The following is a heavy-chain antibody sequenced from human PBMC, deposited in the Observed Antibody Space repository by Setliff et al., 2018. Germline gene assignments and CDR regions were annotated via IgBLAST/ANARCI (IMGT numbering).Heavy chain of an antibody. CDR1: GDSFSGYF. CDR3: AGGAFGSRWYVRPWFDP. Sequence: PSETLSLTCAVYGDSFSGYFWTWIRQPPGKGLEWIGDIDQSGSTNYNPSLKSRLTISVDTSKNQFSLSLSSVTAADTAVYYCAGGAFGSRWYVRPWFDPWGQGTLVTAPQ. CDR2: IDQSGST. V-gene: IGHV4-34*01. D-gene: IGHD6-13*01. J-gene: IGHJ5*02.